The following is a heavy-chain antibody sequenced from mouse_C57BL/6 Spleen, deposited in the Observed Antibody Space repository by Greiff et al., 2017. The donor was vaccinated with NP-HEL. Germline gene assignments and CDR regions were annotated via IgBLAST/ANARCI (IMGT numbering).Heavy chain of an antibody. CDR2: IYPGGGYT. CDR1: GYTFTNYW. CDR3: ARNYGSSHFDY. J-gene: IGHJ2*01. D-gene: IGHD1-1*01. Sequence: QVHVKQSGAELVRPGPSVKMSCKASGYTFTNYWIGWAKQRPGHGLEWIGDIYPGGGYTNYNEKFKGKATLTADKSSSTAYMQFSSLTSEDSAIYYCARNYGSSHFDYWGQGTTLTVSS. V-gene: IGHV1-63*01.